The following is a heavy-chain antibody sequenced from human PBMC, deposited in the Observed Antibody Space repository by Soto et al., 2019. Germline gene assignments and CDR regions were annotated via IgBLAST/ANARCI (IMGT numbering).Heavy chain of an antibody. Sequence: ETLSLTCTVSGGSISSSSYYWGWIRQPPGKGLEWIGSIYYSGSTYYNPSLKSRVTISVDTSKNQFSLKLSSVTAADTAVYYCARGGYSSSWYEYYFDYWGQGTLVTVSS. CDR3: ARGGYSSSWYEYYFDY. J-gene: IGHJ4*02. CDR1: GGSISSSSYY. CDR2: IYYSGST. D-gene: IGHD6-13*01. V-gene: IGHV4-39*01.